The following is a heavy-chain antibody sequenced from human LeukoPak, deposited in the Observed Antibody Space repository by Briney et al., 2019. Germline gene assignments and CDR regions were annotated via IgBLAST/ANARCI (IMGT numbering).Heavy chain of an antibody. J-gene: IGHJ5*02. CDR3: ASDSGYNWNYEHWFDP. D-gene: IGHD1-7*01. V-gene: IGHV4-4*07. Sequence: SETLSLTCTVSGGSISSYYWSWIRQPAGKGLEWIGRIYTSGSTNYNPSLKSRVTMSVDTSKNQFSLKLSSVTAADTAVYYCASDSGYNWNYEHWFDPWGQGTLVTVSS. CDR2: IYTSGST. CDR1: GGSISSYY.